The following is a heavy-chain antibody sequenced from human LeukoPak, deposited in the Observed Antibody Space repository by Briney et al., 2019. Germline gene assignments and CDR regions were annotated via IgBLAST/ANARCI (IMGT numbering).Heavy chain of an antibody. Sequence: PSETLSLTCTVSGGSISSSSYYWGWIRQPPGKGLEWIGSIYYSGSTYYNPSLKSRVTISVDTSKNQFSLKLSSVTAADTAVYYCARGGRKEIVVVPAAQASGYDLFGIAVAGTGQYDYWGQGTLVTVSS. V-gene: IGHV4-39*07. CDR3: ARGGRKEIVVVPAAQASGYDLFGIAVAGTGQYDY. J-gene: IGHJ4*02. D-gene: IGHD2-2*01. CDR1: GGSISSSSYY. CDR2: IYYSGST.